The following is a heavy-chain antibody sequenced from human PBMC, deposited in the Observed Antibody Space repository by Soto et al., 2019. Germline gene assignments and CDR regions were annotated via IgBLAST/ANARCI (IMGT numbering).Heavy chain of an antibody. D-gene: IGHD3-10*01. V-gene: IGHV3-7*01. CDR3: AKDSGYGSASYVNHYLAS. J-gene: IGHJ4*02. CDR2: IKRAASEK. Sequence: EVQLVESGGGLVQPGWPLRLSCAASGFAFGNYWMSWVRQVPGKGLEWLGTIKRAASEKKYVDSVRGGVTMSRDNAKNSQYLQRDSLRGEDTAVYYGAKDSGYGSASYVNHYLASWSQGTVVIVSS. CDR1: GFAFGNYW.